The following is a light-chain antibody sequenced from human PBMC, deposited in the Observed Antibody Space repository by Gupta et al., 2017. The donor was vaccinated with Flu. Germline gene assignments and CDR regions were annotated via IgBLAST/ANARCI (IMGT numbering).Light chain of an antibody. Sequence: GQTVSITCPGDSVGGYYENWYQPGTGQAPRLLIYGKKNRRSAIPERFSGTSLGTTASITITGAPAEEEADYYCNSRDSRGNLVVFGGGTKLTVL. V-gene: IGLV3-19*01. CDR2: GKK. J-gene: IGLJ2*01. CDR3: NSRDSRGNLVV. CDR1: SVGGYY.